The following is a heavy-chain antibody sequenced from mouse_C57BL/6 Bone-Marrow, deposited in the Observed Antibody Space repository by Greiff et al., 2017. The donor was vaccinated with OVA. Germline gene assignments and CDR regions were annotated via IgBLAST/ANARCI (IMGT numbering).Heavy chain of an antibody. J-gene: IGHJ3*01. V-gene: IGHV3-6*01. CDR2: ISYDGSN. Sequence: ESGPGLVKPSQSLSLTCSVTGYSITSGYYWNWIRQFPGNKLEWVGYISYDGSNNYNPSLKNRISITRDTSKNQFFLKLNSVTTEDTATYYCAREDYGSSYEDWFAYWGQGTLVTVSA. CDR3: AREDYGSSYEDWFAY. D-gene: IGHD1-1*01. CDR1: GYSITSGYY.